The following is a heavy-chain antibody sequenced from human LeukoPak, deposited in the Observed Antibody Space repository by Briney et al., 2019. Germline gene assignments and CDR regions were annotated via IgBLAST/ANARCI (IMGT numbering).Heavy chain of an antibody. V-gene: IGHV1-2*02. CDR3: ARASYDSSEDAFDI. Sequence: VASVKVSCKASGYTFTGYYMHWVRQAPGQGLEWMGWINPNSGGTNYAQKFQGRVTMTRDTSISTAYMELSRLRSDDTAVYYCARASYDSSEDAFDIWGQGTMVTVSS. CDR2: INPNSGGT. J-gene: IGHJ3*02. D-gene: IGHD3-22*01. CDR1: GYTFTGYY.